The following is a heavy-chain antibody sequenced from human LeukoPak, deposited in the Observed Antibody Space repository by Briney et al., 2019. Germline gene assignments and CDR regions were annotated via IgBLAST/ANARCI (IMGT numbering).Heavy chain of an antibody. D-gene: IGHD6-13*01. Sequence: GGSLRLSCAASGFTFSSYAMHWVRQAPGKGLEWVAVISYDGSNKYYADSVKGRFTISRDNSKNTLYLQMNSLRAEDTAVYYCARDRRFSSSWYGGWFDPWGQGTLVTVSS. CDR3: ARDRRFSSSWYGGWFDP. CDR1: GFTFSSYA. J-gene: IGHJ5*02. CDR2: ISYDGSNK. V-gene: IGHV3-30-3*01.